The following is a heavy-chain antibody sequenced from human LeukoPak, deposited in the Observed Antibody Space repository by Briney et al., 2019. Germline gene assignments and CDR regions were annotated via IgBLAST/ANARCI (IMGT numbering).Heavy chain of an antibody. Sequence: GASVKVSCKASGYTFTSYGISWVRQAPGQGLEWMGWISAYNGNTNYAQKLQGRVTMTTDTSTSTAYMELRSLRSDDTAVYYCARDLPAPSITMARGVIDYWGQGTLVTVSS. CDR3: ARDLPAPSITMARGVIDY. V-gene: IGHV1-18*04. J-gene: IGHJ4*02. CDR1: GYTFTSYG. D-gene: IGHD3-10*01. CDR2: ISAYNGNT.